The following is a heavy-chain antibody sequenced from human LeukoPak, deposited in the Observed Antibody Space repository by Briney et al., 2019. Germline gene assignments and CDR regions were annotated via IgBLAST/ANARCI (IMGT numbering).Heavy chain of an antibody. D-gene: IGHD5-12*01. J-gene: IGHJ6*03. Sequence: KTSETLSLTSAVYGGSFSGYYWSWIRQPPGKGLEWIGEINHSGGTNYNPSLKSRVTISVDTSKNQFSLKLSSVTAADTAVYYCARDPYSGYYGDYYYYYMDVWGKGTTVTISS. V-gene: IGHV4-34*01. CDR1: GGSFSGYY. CDR2: INHSGGT. CDR3: ARDPYSGYYGDYYYYYMDV.